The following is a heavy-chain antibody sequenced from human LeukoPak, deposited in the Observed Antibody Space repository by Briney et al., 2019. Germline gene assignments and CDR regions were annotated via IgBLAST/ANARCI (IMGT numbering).Heavy chain of an antibody. CDR3: ARRGSVQLERRTGNWFDP. V-gene: IGHV3-48*03. CDR2: ISSSGSTI. Sequence: PGGSLRLSCAASGFTFSSYEMNWVRQAPGKGLEWVSYISSSGSTIYYADSVKGRFTISRDNAKNSLYLQMNSLRAEDTAVYYCARRGSVQLERRTGNWFDPWGQGTLVTVSS. J-gene: IGHJ5*02. D-gene: IGHD1-1*01. CDR1: GFTFSSYE.